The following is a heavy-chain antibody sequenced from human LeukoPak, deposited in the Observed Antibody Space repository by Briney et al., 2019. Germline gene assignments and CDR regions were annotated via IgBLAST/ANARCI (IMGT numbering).Heavy chain of an antibody. D-gene: IGHD1-26*01. J-gene: IGHJ4*02. CDR3: ARGRLRATTGFYYFDD. CDR2: INHSGST. Sequence: PSETLSLTCAVYGGSFSGYYWSWIRQPPGKRLEWIGEINHSGSTNYNPSLKSRVTISVDTSKNQFSLKLGSVTAADTAVYYCARGRLRATTGFYYFDDWGQGTPVTVSS. V-gene: IGHV4-34*01. CDR1: GGSFSGYY.